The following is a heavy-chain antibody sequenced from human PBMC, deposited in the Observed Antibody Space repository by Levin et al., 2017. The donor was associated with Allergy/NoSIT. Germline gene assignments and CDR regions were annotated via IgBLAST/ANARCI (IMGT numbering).Heavy chain of an antibody. V-gene: IGHV4-4*07. Sequence: ASETLSLTCTVSGGSISNDYWSWIRQPAGKGLEWIGRIRARETSKYNASLKTRVTMSIDTSKSQFSLTLSSLTAADTAVYYCARDLNPHTGAPNWFDFWGHGVLVTVSS. J-gene: IGHJ5*01. D-gene: IGHD1-26*01. CDR1: GGSISNDY. CDR3: ARDLNPHTGAPNWFDF. CDR2: IRARETS.